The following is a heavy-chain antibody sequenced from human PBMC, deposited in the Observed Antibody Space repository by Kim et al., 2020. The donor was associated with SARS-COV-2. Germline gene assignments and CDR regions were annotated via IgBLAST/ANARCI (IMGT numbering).Heavy chain of an antibody. CDR2: IRSKSDGETV. Sequence: GGSLRLSCVVSGFTVTNAWMDWVRQAPGKGLEWVGRIRSKSDGETVDYSPPVKGRFTISRDDTRNTVYLQMNSLRSEDTAVYYCTQGIGYSMNVWGQGT. J-gene: IGHJ6*02. V-gene: IGHV3-15*01. D-gene: IGHD2-2*02. CDR3: TQGIGYSMNV. CDR1: GFTVTNAW.